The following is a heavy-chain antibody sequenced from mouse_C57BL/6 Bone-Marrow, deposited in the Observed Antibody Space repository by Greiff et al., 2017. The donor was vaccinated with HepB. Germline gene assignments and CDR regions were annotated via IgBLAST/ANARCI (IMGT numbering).Heavy chain of an antibody. CDR3: ARRGFAY. V-gene: IGHV5-6*01. CDR1: GFTFSSYG. Sequence: EVQGVESGGDLVKPGGSLKLSCAASGFTFSSYGMSWVRQTPDKRLEWVATISSGGSYTYYPDSVKGRFTISRDNATNTLYLQLSSLKSEDTAMYYCARRGFAYWGQGTLVTVSA. J-gene: IGHJ3*01. CDR2: ISSGGSYT.